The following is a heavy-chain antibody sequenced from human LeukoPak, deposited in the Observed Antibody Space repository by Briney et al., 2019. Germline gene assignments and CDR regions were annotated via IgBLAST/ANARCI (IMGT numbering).Heavy chain of an antibody. D-gene: IGHD3-3*01. Sequence: PGGSLTLSCAASGFTFSSYSMNWVRQAPGKGLEWVSYISSSSSTIYYADSVRGRFTISRDNAKNSLYLQMNSLRAEDTAVYYCARGMYDFWSGYYSEHFDYWGQGTLVTVSS. J-gene: IGHJ4*02. V-gene: IGHV3-48*04. CDR3: ARGMYDFWSGYYSEHFDY. CDR1: GFTFSSYS. CDR2: ISSSSSTI.